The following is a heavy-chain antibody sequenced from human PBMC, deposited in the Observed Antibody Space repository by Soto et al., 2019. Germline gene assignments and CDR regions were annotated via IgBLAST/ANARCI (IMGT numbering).Heavy chain of an antibody. Sequence: GGSLRLSCAASGFIFSSYGMHWVRQAPGKGLEWVAVMWYEGSYTKYADSIKGRINNSRDNVKKKLYLQMDSLRAEDTAVYYCARGNGNSYGLFDCWGQGTLVTVSS. V-gene: IGHV3-33*01. CDR2: MWYEGSYT. CDR3: ARGNGNSYGLFDC. D-gene: IGHD5-18*01. CDR1: GFIFSSYG. J-gene: IGHJ4*02.